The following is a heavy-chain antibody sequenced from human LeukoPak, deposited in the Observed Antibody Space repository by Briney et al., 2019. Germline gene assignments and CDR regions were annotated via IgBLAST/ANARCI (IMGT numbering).Heavy chain of an antibody. Sequence: TGGSLRLSCAASGFTFSSYWMSWVRQAPGKGLEWVANINQDGSEKYYVDSVEGRFNISRDNARNSLYLQMNSLGVDDTAVYYCARTTRGITMVRGVTFNGMDVWGQGTTVTVSS. J-gene: IGHJ6*02. V-gene: IGHV3-7*01. CDR3: ARTTRGITMVRGVTFNGMDV. D-gene: IGHD3-10*01. CDR2: INQDGSEK. CDR1: GFTFSSYW.